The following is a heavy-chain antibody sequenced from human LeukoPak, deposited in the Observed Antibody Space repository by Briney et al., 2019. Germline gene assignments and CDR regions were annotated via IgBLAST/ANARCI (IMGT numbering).Heavy chain of an antibody. V-gene: IGHV3-53*01. J-gene: IGHJ4*02. CDR1: GFTVSTSY. CDR3: ARDRVGVKFDD. CDR2: VYSAGTADNT. D-gene: IGHD2-2*01. Sequence: PGGSLRLSCAASGFTVSTSYMSWVRQAPGKGLEWVSVVYSAGTADNTDYAESVKGRFTISRDKSKNTVYFQMNSLRAEDTALYYCARDRVGVKFDDWGQGTLVTVSS.